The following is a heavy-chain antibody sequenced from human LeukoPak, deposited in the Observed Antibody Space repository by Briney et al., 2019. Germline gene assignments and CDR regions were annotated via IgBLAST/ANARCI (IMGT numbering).Heavy chain of an antibody. V-gene: IGHV3-21*01. CDR1: GFTFSSYS. CDR3: ARPAYTAAYDL. D-gene: IGHD3-16*01. CDR2: ISSSSSYI. J-gene: IGHJ3*01. Sequence: PGGSLRLSCAASGFTFSSYSMDWVRQAPGKGLEWVSSISSSSSYIYYADSVKGRFTISRDNAKNSLYLQMNSLRAEDSAVYYCARPAYTAAYDLWGQGTMVTVSS.